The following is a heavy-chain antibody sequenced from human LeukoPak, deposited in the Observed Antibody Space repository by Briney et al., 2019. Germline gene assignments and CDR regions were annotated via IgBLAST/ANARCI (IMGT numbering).Heavy chain of an antibody. J-gene: IGHJ4*02. CDR3: ARRGMITFGGVIDDPAYYFDY. V-gene: IGHV3-48*03. D-gene: IGHD3-16*02. CDR1: GFTFSSYE. Sequence: GRPLRLSCAASGFTFSSYEMNWVGKAPGKGLKRVSYISSSVSTIYYADSVKGRFTISRDNAKNSLYLQMNSLRAEDTAVYYCARRGMITFGGVIDDPAYYFDYWGQGTLVTVSS. CDR2: ISSSVSTI.